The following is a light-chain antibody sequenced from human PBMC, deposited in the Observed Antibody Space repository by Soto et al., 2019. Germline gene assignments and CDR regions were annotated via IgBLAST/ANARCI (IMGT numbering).Light chain of an antibody. Sequence: EIVLTQSPGTLSLSPGERASLSCRAGESVSSSYLAWYQQKPGQAPRLLIYGASSRPTGIPDRFSGSGSGTDFTLTISSLQSEDFAVYYCQQYNNWPRTFGQGTKVDIK. CDR1: ESVSSSY. CDR2: GAS. J-gene: IGKJ1*01. V-gene: IGKV3-20*01. CDR3: QQYNNWPRT.